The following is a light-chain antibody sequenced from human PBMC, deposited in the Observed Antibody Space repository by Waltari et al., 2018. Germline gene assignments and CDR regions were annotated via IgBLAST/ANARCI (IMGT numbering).Light chain of an antibody. Sequence: EIVMTQSPATLSVSPGERATLSCRASQSVSSNLAWYLQKPGQAPRLLIYGASTRATGIPARFSGSGSGTEFTLTISSLQSEDFAVYHCQQYNNWPNTFGQGTKLEIK. CDR3: QQYNNWPNT. J-gene: IGKJ2*01. CDR2: GAS. V-gene: IGKV3-15*01. CDR1: QSVSSN.